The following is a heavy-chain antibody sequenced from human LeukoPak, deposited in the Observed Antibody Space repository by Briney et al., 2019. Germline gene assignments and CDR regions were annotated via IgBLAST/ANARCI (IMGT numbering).Heavy chain of an antibody. CDR2: IYYSGST. J-gene: IGHJ3*02. CDR3: ARGLGAFDI. CDR1: GGSIRSYY. D-gene: IGHD3-16*01. V-gene: IGHV4-59*01. Sequence: PSETLSLTCTVSGGSIRSYYWSWVRQPPGKGLEWVGYIYYSGSTNYNPSLKSRVTISVDSSKNQFSLKLSSVTAADTAVYYCARGLGAFDIWGQGTMVTVSS.